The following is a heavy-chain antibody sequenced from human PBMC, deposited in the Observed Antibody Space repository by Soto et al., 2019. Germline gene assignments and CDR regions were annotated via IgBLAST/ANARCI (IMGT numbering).Heavy chain of an antibody. D-gene: IGHD6-19*01. CDR2: IDPSDSYT. V-gene: IGHV5-10-1*01. Sequence: GESLKISCKGSGYSFTSYWISWVRQMPGKGLEWMGRIDPSDSYTNYSPSFQGHVTISADKSISTAYLQWSSLKASDTAMYYCERFIAVYHKAQYYYYGMDVWGQGTTVTVSS. CDR3: ERFIAVYHKAQYYYYGMDV. CDR1: GYSFTSYW. J-gene: IGHJ6*02.